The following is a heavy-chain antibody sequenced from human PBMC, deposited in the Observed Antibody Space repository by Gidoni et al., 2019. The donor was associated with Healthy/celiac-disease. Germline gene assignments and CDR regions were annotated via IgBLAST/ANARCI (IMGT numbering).Heavy chain of an antibody. CDR1: GYTFTSYA. V-gene: IGHV1-3*01. Sequence: QVQLVQSGAEVKKPGASVKVSCKASGYTFTSYAMHWVRQAPGQRLEWMGWINAGNGNTKYSQKFQGRVTITRDTSASTAYMELSSLRSEDTAVYYCARAPGYDFWSGYYRAPNYFDYWGQGTLVTVSS. J-gene: IGHJ4*02. CDR2: INAGNGNT. CDR3: ARAPGYDFWSGYYRAPNYFDY. D-gene: IGHD3-3*01.